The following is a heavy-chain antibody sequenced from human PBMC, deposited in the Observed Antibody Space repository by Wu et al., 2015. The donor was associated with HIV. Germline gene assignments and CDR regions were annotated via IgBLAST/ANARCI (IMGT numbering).Heavy chain of an antibody. D-gene: IGHD6-19*01. J-gene: IGHJ3*02. CDR2: INPDSGGT. CDR3: ARDRELAVAANEDAFDI. V-gene: IGHV1-2*02. CDR1: GYTFTDYY. Sequence: QVQLVQSGAEVKKPGASVKVSCKASGYTFTDYYIHWVRQAPGQGLEWMGWINPDSGGTNSSQKFQGRVTMTRDTSTSTVYMELSSLRSEDTAVYYCARDRELAVAANEDAFDIWGQGTMVTVSS.